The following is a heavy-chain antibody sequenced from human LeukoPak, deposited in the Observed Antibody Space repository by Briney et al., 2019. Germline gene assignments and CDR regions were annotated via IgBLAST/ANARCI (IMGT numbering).Heavy chain of an antibody. CDR2: IIPVFGTA. CDR1: GGTFSSYA. Sequence: GSSVKVSCKASGGTFSSYAISWVRQAPGQGLEWMGGIIPVFGTANYAQKFQGRVTITADESTSTAYMELSSLRSEGTAVYYCARMNYPYNWNDGEPDFDYWGQGTLVTVSS. J-gene: IGHJ4*02. CDR3: ARMNYPYNWNDGEPDFDY. V-gene: IGHV1-69*01. D-gene: IGHD1-1*01.